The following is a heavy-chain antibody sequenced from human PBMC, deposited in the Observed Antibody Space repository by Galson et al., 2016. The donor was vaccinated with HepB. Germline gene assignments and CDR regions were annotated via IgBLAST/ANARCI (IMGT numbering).Heavy chain of an antibody. D-gene: IGHD3-10*01. CDR2: IDPSDSYT. V-gene: IGHV5-10-1*01. CDR1: GYSFTTYW. J-gene: IGHJ6*02. Sequence: QSGAEVKKPGESLRISCKGSGYSFTTYWISWVRQTPGKGLEWMGRIDPSDSYTNYSPSFEGHVTMSADKSISTAYLQWTSLKVSDTAMYYCARDPSGRGDAYYGMDVWGQGTTVTVSS. CDR3: ARDPSGRGDAYYGMDV.